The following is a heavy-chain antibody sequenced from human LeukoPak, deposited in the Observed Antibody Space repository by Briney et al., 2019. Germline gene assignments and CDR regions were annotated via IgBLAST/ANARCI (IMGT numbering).Heavy chain of an antibody. J-gene: IGHJ4*02. V-gene: IGHV3-48*02. Sequence: PGGSLILSCAASGFTFSSYSMNWVRQAPGKGLEWVSYISSSSSTIFYADSVKGRFTISRDNANNSLYLQMNSLRDEDTAVYYCARGIYGSGTYYPYNYWGQGTLVTVSS. D-gene: IGHD3-10*01. CDR2: ISSSSSTI. CDR3: ARGIYGSGTYYPYNY. CDR1: GFTFSSYS.